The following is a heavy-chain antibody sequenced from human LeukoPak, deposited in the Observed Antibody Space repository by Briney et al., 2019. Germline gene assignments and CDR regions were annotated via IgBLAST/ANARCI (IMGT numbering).Heavy chain of an antibody. CDR3: ARDRSGAYYYYYYMDV. D-gene: IGHD1-1*01. Sequence: SQTLSLTCTVSGGSISSGDYYWSWIRQPPGKGLEWIGYIYHSGSTYYNPSLKSRVTISVDRSKNQFSLKLSSVTAADTAVYYCARDRSGAYYYYYYMDVWGKGTTVTVSS. J-gene: IGHJ6*03. CDR2: IYHSGST. V-gene: IGHV4-30-4*08. CDR1: GGSISSGDYY.